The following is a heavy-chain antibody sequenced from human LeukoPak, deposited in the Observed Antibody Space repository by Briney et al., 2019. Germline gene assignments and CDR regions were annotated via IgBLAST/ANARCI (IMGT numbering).Heavy chain of an antibody. CDR3: ARDDPRSLQLWFPAPYYYGMDV. CDR1: GFTFSSYA. J-gene: IGHJ6*02. D-gene: IGHD5-18*01. Sequence: GGSLRFSCAASGFTFSSYAMHWVRQAPGKGLEWVAVISYDGSNKYYADSVKGRFTISRDNSKNTLYLQMNSLRAEDTAVYYCARDDPRSLQLWFPAPYYYGMDVWGQGTTVTVSS. V-gene: IGHV3-30-3*01. CDR2: ISYDGSNK.